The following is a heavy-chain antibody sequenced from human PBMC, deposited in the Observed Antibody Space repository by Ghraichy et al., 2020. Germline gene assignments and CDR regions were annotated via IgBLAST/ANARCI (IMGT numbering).Heavy chain of an antibody. J-gene: IGHJ4*02. V-gene: IGHV3-7*03. Sequence: GGSLRLSCAASGFTFSNYWMSWVRQAPGKGLEWVSNIKQDGSDKNYVDSVKGRVTISRDNAKTSLYLQMNSLRAEDTAVYYCARESRSSSVSDWGQGTLVIVSS. CDR1: GFTFSNYW. D-gene: IGHD6-6*01. CDR3: ARESRSSSVSD. CDR2: IKQDGSDK.